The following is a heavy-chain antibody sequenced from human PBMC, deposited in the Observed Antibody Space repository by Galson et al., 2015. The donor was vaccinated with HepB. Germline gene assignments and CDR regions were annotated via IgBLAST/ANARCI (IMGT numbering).Heavy chain of an antibody. D-gene: IGHD4-17*01. CDR2: TRNKANSYTT. CDR3: AREGDGDYVE. CDR1: GFTFSDHY. J-gene: IGHJ4*02. V-gene: IGHV3-72*01. Sequence: SLRLSCAASGFTFSDHYMDWVRQAPGKGLEWVGRTRNKANSYTTEYAASVKGRFTISRDDSKNSLYLQMNSLKTEDTAVYYCAREGDGDYVEWGQGTLVTVSS.